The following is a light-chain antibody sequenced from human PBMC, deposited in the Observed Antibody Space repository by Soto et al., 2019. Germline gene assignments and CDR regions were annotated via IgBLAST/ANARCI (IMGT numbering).Light chain of an antibody. J-gene: IGLJ1*01. Sequence: QSALTQPASVSGSPGQSITISCTGTISDVSGYNFVSWYQQYPGKAPKLMIYDVSNRPSGVSNRFSGSKSGNTASLTISGLQAEDEPDYYCSSYTSSNTYVFGAGTKVTVL. CDR2: DVS. CDR3: SSYTSSNTYV. V-gene: IGLV2-14*03. CDR1: ISDVSGYNF.